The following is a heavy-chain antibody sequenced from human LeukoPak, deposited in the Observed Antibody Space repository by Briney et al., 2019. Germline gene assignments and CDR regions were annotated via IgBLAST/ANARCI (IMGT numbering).Heavy chain of an antibody. J-gene: IGHJ5*02. CDR3: ARGSNARTGFDP. Sequence: SETLSLTCTVSGGSISSGGHFWNWIRQHPGTGLEWIGYIYYSGSSFYNPSLKSRVTISVDTSKNQFSLNLSSVTAADTAVYYCARGSNARTGFDPWGQGTLVTVSS. V-gene: IGHV4-31*03. CDR2: IYYSGSS. CDR1: GGSISSGGHF.